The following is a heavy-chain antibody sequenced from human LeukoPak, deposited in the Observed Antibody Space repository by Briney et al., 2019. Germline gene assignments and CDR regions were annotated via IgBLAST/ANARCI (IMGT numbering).Heavy chain of an antibody. CDR1: GGTFSSYA. CDR2: IIPIFGTA. Sequence: SVKVSCKASGGTFSSYAISWVRQAPGQGLEWMGGIIPIFGTANYAQKFQGRVTITADESTSTAYMELSSLRSEDTAVYYCPRDKVATINGGVDWGQGTLVTVSS. CDR3: PRDKVATINGGVD. D-gene: IGHD5-12*01. J-gene: IGHJ4*02. V-gene: IGHV1-69*13.